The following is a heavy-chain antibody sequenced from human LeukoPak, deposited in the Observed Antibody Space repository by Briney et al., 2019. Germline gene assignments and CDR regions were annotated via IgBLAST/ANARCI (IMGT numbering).Heavy chain of an antibody. D-gene: IGHD6-13*01. J-gene: IGHJ4*02. V-gene: IGHV3-7*01. Sequence: PGGSLRLSCTASRFIFNDFWMSWVRQAPGEGLEWVANIRQDGGAKNYVDSVKGRFTISRDNAKKSPYLQMNSLRAEDTAVYYCAPPPIAATGNWGQGTLVTVSS. CDR1: RFIFNDFW. CDR2: IRQDGGAK. CDR3: APPPIAATGN.